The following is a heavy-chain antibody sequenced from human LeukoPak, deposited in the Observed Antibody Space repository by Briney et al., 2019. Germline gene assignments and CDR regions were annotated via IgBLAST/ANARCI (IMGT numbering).Heavy chain of an antibody. D-gene: IGHD2-2*01. Sequence: QPGGSLRLSCAASGFTFSSYGMHWVRQAPGKGLEWVVFIRYDGSNKYYADSVKGRFTISRDNSKNTLYLQMNSLRAEDTAVYYCAKDWGYCSSTSCFPNWFDPWGQGTLVTVSS. J-gene: IGHJ5*02. CDR1: GFTFSSYG. CDR3: AKDWGYCSSTSCFPNWFDP. V-gene: IGHV3-30*02. CDR2: IRYDGSNK.